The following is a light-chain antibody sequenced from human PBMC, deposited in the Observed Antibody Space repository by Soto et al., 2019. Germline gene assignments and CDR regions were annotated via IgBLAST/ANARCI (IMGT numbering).Light chain of an antibody. V-gene: IGKV3-11*01. CDR3: RQRSNWPPDT. CDR2: GAS. J-gene: IGKJ5*01. CDR1: QSVHTF. Sequence: EIVLTQSPATLSLSPGEGASLSCRASQSVHTFLAWYQQKPGQPPRLLIYGASTRATGVPARFSGSGSGTDFTLTISSLEPEDFAVYYCRQRSNWPPDTFGQGTRLEIK.